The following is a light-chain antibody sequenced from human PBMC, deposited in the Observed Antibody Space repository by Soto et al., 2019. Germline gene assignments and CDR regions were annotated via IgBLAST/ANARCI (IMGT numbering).Light chain of an antibody. CDR1: QSVSNNY. CDR3: QQYSSYSRT. Sequence: IVLTQSPGTLSLSPGERATLSCRSSQSVSNNYLAWYQQKPGQAPRLLIYGASNRATGIPDRFSGSASGTEFTLTISSLQPDDFVTYFCQQYSSYSRTFGQGTKVDIK. J-gene: IGKJ1*01. CDR2: GAS. V-gene: IGKV3-20*01.